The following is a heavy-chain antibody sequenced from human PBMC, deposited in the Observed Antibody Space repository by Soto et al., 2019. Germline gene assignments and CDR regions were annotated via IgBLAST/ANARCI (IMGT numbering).Heavy chain of an antibody. CDR2: IKQDGSEK. J-gene: IGHJ4*02. CDR1: GFTFSSYW. D-gene: IGHD2-15*01. V-gene: IGHV3-7*05. Sequence: PGGSLRLSCAASGFTFSSYWMSWVRQAPGKGLEWVANIKQDGSEKYYVDSVKGRFTISRDNAKNSLYLQMNSLRAEDTAVYYCARDGAAPSPYCSGGSCYASAYWGQGTRVTVSS. CDR3: ARDGAAPSPYCSGGSCYASAY.